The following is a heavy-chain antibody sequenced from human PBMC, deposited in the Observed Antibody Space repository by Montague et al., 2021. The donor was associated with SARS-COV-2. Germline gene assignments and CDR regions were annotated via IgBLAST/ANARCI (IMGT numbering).Heavy chain of an antibody. CDR1: GFKFSNSP. V-gene: IGHV3-23*03. D-gene: IGHD3-9*01. CDR3: AKVGDILTGYSLINLDA. J-gene: IGHJ5*02. CDR2: IHSACRGT. Sequence: SRRISCAASGFKFSNSPMSWVRQAPGKGLDWVSVIHSACRGTYYSDSVQGRFTISRDNLKNTVYLQMNSLRDVDTALYYCAKVGDILTGYSLINLDAWGQGTLVVVSS.